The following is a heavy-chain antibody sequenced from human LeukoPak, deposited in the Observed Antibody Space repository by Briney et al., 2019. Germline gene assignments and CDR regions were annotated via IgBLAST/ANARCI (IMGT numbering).Heavy chain of an antibody. J-gene: IGHJ6*02. D-gene: IGHD3-10*02. Sequence: ASVKVSCKASGYTFTSYDINWVRQATGQGLEWMGWMNPNSGNTGYAQEFQGRVSMTRGTSISTAYMELSSLRSEDTAVYYCARGPVEAVFGVSTEDWGQGTTVTVSS. CDR2: MNPNSGNT. V-gene: IGHV1-8*01. CDR3: ARGPVEAVFGVSTED. CDR1: GYTFTSYD.